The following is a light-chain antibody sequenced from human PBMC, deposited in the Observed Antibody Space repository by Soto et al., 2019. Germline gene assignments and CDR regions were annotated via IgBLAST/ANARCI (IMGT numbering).Light chain of an antibody. CDR2: KAS. V-gene: IGKV1-5*03. CDR1: QSISSW. Sequence: IQMTQSNSTRCASIGDRAVITCRPSQSISSWLAWYQQKPGKAPKLLIYKASSLESGVPSRFSGSGSGTEFTLTISSLQPDDFATYYCQQYNSYSPITFGQGTRLEIK. CDR3: QQYNSYSPIT. J-gene: IGKJ5*01.